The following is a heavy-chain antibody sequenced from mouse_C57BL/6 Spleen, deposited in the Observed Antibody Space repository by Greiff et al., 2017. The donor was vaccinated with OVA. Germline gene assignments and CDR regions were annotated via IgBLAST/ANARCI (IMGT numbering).Heavy chain of an antibody. CDR2: ISDGGSYT. CDR3: ARDQTAEDAMDY. D-gene: IGHD3-2*02. Sequence: EVKLMESGGGLVKPGGSLKLSCAASGFTFSSYAMSWVRQTPEKRLEWVATISDGGSYTYYPDNVKGRFTISRDNAKNNLYLQMSHLKSEDTAMYYCARDQTAEDAMDYWGQGTSVTVSS. J-gene: IGHJ4*01. V-gene: IGHV5-4*01. CDR1: GFTFSSYA.